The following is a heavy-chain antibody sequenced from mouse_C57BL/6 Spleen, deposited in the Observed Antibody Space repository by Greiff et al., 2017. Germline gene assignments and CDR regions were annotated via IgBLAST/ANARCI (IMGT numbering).Heavy chain of an antibody. D-gene: IGHD2-4*01. CDR2: INPSGGYT. Sequence: QVQLQQSGAELAKPGASVKMSCKASGYTFTSYSMHWVKQRPGQGLEWIGNINPSGGYTNYNQKFKDKDTLTADKSSSTAYMQLSSLTSEDSADYCCASDYDNDWGQGTTVTVSS. CDR3: ASDYDND. J-gene: IGHJ2*01. CDR1: GYTFTSYS. V-gene: IGHV1-4*01.